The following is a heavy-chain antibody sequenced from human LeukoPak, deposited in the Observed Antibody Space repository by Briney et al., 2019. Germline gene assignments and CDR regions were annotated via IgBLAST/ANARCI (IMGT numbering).Heavy chain of an antibody. D-gene: IGHD2-2*01. CDR1: GGSISSGGYY. J-gene: IGHJ4*02. V-gene: IGHV4-31*03. CDR3: ARDLGYCSSTSCRYFDF. Sequence: SQTLSLTCTVSGGSISSGGYYWSWIRQHPGRGLEWIGYISYSGSTYYNPSLKGRVTISVDTSRNQFSLKLSSVTAADTAVYYCARDLGYCSSTSCRYFDFWGQGTLVTVSS. CDR2: ISYSGST.